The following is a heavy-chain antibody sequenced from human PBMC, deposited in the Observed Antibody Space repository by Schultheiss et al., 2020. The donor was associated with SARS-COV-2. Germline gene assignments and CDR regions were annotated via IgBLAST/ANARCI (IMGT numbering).Heavy chain of an antibody. V-gene: IGHV3-21*01. D-gene: IGHD1-26*01. J-gene: IGHJ4*02. CDR1: GFTFSNSD. CDR2: ISSTSSYI. CDR3: TSPTSGSYYFDY. Sequence: GGSLRLSCAASGFTFSNSDMNWVRQAPGKGLEWVSAISSTSSYIYYADSLKGRFTISRDSAKNSLYLQMNSLRAEDTAVYYCTSPTSGSYYFDYWGQGTLVTVSS.